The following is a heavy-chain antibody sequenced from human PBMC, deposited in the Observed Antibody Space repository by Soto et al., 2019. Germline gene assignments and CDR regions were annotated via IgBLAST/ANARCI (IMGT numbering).Heavy chain of an antibody. D-gene: IGHD2-2*01. V-gene: IGHV1-46*03. CDR2: INPSGGST. Sequence: ASVKVSCKASGYTFTSYYMHWVRQAPGQGLEWMGIINPSGGSTSYAQKFQGRVTMTRDTSTSTVYMELSSLRSEDTAVYYCAREGYCSSTSCYGGAGGFDYWGQGTLVTVSS. CDR1: GYTFTSYY. J-gene: IGHJ4*02. CDR3: AREGYCSSTSCYGGAGGFDY.